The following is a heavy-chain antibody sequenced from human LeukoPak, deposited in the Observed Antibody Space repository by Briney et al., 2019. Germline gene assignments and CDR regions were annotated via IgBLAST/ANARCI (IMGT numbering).Heavy chain of an antibody. Sequence: GESLKISCKGSGYSFTSYWIGWVRQMPGKGLEWMGIIYPGDSDTRYSPSFQGQVTISADKSISTAYLQWSSLKASDTAMYYCARGGGWSDFWSGQIPRYYYYGMDVWGQGTTVTVSS. V-gene: IGHV5-51*01. CDR1: GYSFTSYW. D-gene: IGHD3-3*01. J-gene: IGHJ6*02. CDR2: IYPGDSDT. CDR3: ARGGGWSDFWSGQIPRYYYYGMDV.